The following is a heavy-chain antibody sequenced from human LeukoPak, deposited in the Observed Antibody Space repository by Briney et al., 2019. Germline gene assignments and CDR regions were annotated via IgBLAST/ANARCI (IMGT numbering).Heavy chain of an antibody. CDR3: ARAISGWELLPDAFDI. V-gene: IGHV1-69*13. Sequence: ASVKVSCKASGDTFSSYAISWVRQAPGQGLEWMGGIIPIFGTANYAQKFQGRVTITADESTSTAYMELSSLRSEDTAVYYCARAISGWELLPDAFDIWGQGTMVTVSS. CDR1: GDTFSSYA. CDR2: IIPIFGTA. D-gene: IGHD1-26*01. J-gene: IGHJ3*02.